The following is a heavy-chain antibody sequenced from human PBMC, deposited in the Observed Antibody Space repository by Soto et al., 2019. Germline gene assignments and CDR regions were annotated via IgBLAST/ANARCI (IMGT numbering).Heavy chain of an antibody. CDR2: ISSGSSYI. CDR1: GFTFSSYR. CDR3: ARDENGVAGTTPWFDP. Sequence: VQLVESGGGVVQPGRSLRLSCAASGFTFSSYRMNWVRQAPGKGLEWVSSISSGSSYIYYAASVKGRFTISRDNAKNSLHLQMNSLRAEDTAVYYCARDENGVAGTTPWFDPWGQGTLVTVSS. V-gene: IGHV3-21*01. J-gene: IGHJ5*02. D-gene: IGHD1-7*01.